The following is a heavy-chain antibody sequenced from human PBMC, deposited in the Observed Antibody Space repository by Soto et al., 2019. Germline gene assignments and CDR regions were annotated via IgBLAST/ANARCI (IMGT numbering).Heavy chain of an antibody. V-gene: IGHV4-34*01. Sequence: SETLSLTCAVYGGSFSDYYWSWIRQPPGKGLEWIGEINHSGRTNYNPSLKSRVTISVDTSKNQFSLKLSSVTAADTAVYYCAREFLRMVDYWGQGTLVTSPQ. CDR1: GGSFSDYY. CDR3: AREFLRMVDY. CDR2: INHSGRT. D-gene: IGHD3-3*01. J-gene: IGHJ4*02.